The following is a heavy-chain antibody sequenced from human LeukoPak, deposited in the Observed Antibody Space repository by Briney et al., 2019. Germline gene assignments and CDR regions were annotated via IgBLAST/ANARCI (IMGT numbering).Heavy chain of an antibody. CDR1: GFTFSSYS. CDR2: INSDSSLM. V-gene: IGHV3-21*01. CDR3: IRDLFDDYSLDY. D-gene: IGHD3-16*01. J-gene: IGHJ4*02. Sequence: GGSLRLSCAASGFTFSSYSMNWVRQAPGKGLEWFSSINSDSSLMFYAESVKGRFTISRDNARSSLYLQMNSLRAEDTAVYYCIRDLFDDYSLDYWGQGALVTVSS.